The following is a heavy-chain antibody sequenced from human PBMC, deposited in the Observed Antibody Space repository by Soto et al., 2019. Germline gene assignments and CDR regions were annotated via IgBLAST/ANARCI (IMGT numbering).Heavy chain of an antibody. J-gene: IGHJ5*02. CDR1: GFTFRKHA. D-gene: IGHD3-10*01. CDR3: AKDVAYRGSDS. Sequence: EVQVLASGGALVQTGGSLRLSCAASGFTFRKHAMTWVRQAPGQGLEYVSSITASGSATFYAASVRGRFAISRDNAKSTLYLQMSSLRAEDTALYYCAKDVAYRGSDSWGQGTLVTVSS. CDR2: ITASGSAT. V-gene: IGHV3-23*01.